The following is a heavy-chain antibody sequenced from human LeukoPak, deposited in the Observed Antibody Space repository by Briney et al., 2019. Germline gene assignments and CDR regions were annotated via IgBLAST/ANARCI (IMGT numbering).Heavy chain of an antibody. CDR3: ARADGYSYGTGSQ. V-gene: IGHV3-30*04. D-gene: IGHD5-18*01. Sequence: PGGSLRLSCAASGFTFSSYAMHWVRQAPGKGLEWVAVISYDGSNEYYADSVKGRFTISRDNSKNTLYLQMNSLRAEDTAVYYCARADGYSYGTGSQWGQGTLVTVSS. CDR1: GFTFSSYA. CDR2: ISYDGSNE. J-gene: IGHJ4*02.